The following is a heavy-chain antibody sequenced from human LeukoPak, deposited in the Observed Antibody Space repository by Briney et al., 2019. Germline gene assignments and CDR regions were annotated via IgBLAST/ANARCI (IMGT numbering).Heavy chain of an antibody. CDR1: GGSISSYY. Sequence: PSETLSLTCTVSGGSISSYYWSWIRQPPGKGLEWIGYIYYSGSTNYNPSLKSRVTISVDTSKNQFSLKLSSVTAADTAVYYCARGITTAMDFDPWGQGTLVTVSS. CDR2: IYYSGST. CDR3: ARGITTAMDFDP. J-gene: IGHJ5*02. V-gene: IGHV4-59*01. D-gene: IGHD5-18*01.